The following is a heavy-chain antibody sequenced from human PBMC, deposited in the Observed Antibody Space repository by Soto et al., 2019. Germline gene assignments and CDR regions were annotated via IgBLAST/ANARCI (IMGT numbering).Heavy chain of an antibody. CDR2: IWYDGSNK. CDR3: ARDFSGVVTGFDY. Sequence: GGSLRLSFAASGFTFNNYGMHWVRQAPGKGLEWVAVIWYDGSNKYYADSVKGRFTISRDNSKNTLYLQMNSLRAEDTAVYYRARDFSGVVTGFDYWGQGTLVTVSS. J-gene: IGHJ4*02. V-gene: IGHV3-33*01. D-gene: IGHD2-21*02. CDR1: GFTFNNYG.